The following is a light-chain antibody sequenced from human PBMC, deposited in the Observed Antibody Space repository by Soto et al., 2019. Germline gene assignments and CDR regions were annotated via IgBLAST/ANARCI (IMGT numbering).Light chain of an antibody. V-gene: IGKV3-15*01. CDR3: QQYNNWPPYT. CDR1: QSVSSN. J-gene: IGKJ2*01. Sequence: EIVMTQSPATLSVSPGERATLSCRASQSVSSNLAWYQQKPGQAPRLLIYGASTRATGIPARSSSSGSGTESTITISGLQSEDFAVYYCQQYNNWPPYTFGQGTKLEIK. CDR2: GAS.